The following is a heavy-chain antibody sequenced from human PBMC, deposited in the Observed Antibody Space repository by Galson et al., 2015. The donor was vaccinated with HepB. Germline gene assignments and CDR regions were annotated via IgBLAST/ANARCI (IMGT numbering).Heavy chain of an antibody. D-gene: IGHD1-26*01. J-gene: IGHJ4*02. V-gene: IGHV3-53*01. CDR3: ASPTSETWDLLLSD. CDR2: LSLNDNT. CDR1: GFSVSNNY. Sequence: SLRLSCAASGFSVSNNYVNWVRQAPGKGLEWVSLLSLNDNTFYADSVKGRFTVSRDNSKYTVYLQMDRLRAEDTAVYFCASPTSETWDLLLSDWGQGTLVTVSS.